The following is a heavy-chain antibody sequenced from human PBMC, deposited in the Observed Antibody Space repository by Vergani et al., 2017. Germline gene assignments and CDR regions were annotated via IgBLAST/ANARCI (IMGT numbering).Heavy chain of an antibody. CDR1: GFTFDDYA. J-gene: IGHJ5*02. CDR3: AKDMGGDYGWFDP. V-gene: IGHV3-9*01. D-gene: IGHD4-17*01. Sequence: EVQLVESGGGLVQPGRSLRLSCAASGFTFDDYAMHWVRQAPGKGLEWVSGISWNSGSIGYADSVKGRFTISRDHAKNSLYLQMNSLRAEDTALYYCAKDMGGDYGWFDPWGQGTLVTVSS. CDR2: ISWNSGSI.